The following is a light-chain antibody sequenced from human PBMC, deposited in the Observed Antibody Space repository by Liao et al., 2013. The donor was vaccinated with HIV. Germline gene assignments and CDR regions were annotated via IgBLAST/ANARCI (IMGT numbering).Light chain of an antibody. CDR1: KLGDKY. V-gene: IGLV3-1*01. Sequence: SYELTQPPSVSVSPGQTASITCSGDKLGDKYACWYQQKPGQAPVLVIYQDSKRPSGIPERFSGSNSGNTATLTISRVEAGDEADYYCQVWDSTTGVFGGGTKLTVL. J-gene: IGLJ2*01. CDR3: QVWDSTTGV. CDR2: QDS.